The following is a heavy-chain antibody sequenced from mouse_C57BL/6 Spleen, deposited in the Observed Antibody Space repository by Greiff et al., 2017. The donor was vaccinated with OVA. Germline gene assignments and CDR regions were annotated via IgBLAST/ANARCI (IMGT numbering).Heavy chain of an antibody. J-gene: IGHJ1*03. D-gene: IGHD1-1*01. CDR2: IDPSDSET. CDR1: GYTFTSYW. CDR3: ARFEFITTVVATGYFDV. Sequence: QVQLQQPGAELVRPGSSVKLSCKASGYTFTSYWMHWVKQRPIQGLEWIGNIDPSDSETHYNQKFKDKATLTVDKSSSTAYMQLSSLTSEDSAVYYCARFEFITTVVATGYFDVWGTGTTVTVSS. V-gene: IGHV1-52*01.